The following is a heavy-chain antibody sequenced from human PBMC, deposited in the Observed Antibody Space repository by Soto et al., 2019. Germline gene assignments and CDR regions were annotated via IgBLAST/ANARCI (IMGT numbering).Heavy chain of an antibody. V-gene: IGHV2-5*04. CDR2: IYWDDDK. D-gene: IGHD3-10*01. J-gene: IGHJ4*02. Sequence: QITLKESGPPLVKPTQPLTLTCTFSGFSFSSSAVGVAWIRQPPGKALEWLALIYWDDDKRYSPSLKSRLTIDRANSKNQVNLTMTDIDHLDTGAYFCVRSTTVRGVIGAHFENWGQGTLVTVSS. CDR3: VRSTTVRGVIGAHFEN. CDR1: GFSFSSSAVG.